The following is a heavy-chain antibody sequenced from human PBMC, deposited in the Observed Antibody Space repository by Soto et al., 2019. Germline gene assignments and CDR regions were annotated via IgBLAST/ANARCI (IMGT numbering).Heavy chain of an antibody. CDR3: ARDRKSAGRYYYYGMDV. CDR1: GFTFSSYG. Sequence: LSCAASGFTFSSYGMHWVRQAPGKGLEWVAVIWYDGSNKYYADSVKGRFTISRDNSKNTLYLQMNSLRAEDTAVYYCARDRKSAGRYYYYGMDVWGQGTTVTVSS. J-gene: IGHJ6*02. V-gene: IGHV3-33*01. CDR2: IWYDGSNK.